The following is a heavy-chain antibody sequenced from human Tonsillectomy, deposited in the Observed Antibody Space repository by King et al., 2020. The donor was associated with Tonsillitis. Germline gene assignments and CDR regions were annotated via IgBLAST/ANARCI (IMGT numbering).Heavy chain of an antibody. CDR3: ASSIAARDGYYYYMDV. J-gene: IGHJ6*03. CDR2: IYSGETT. Sequence: QLVQSGGGLVQPGGSLRLSCAASGFTVSSNYMSWVRQAPGKGLEWVSIIYSGETTYYADSLKGRFTVSRHNSKNTLYLQMNSLRAEDTAVYYCASSIAARDGYYYYMDVWGKGTTVTVSS. V-gene: IGHV3-53*04. CDR1: GFTVSSNY. D-gene: IGHD6-6*01.